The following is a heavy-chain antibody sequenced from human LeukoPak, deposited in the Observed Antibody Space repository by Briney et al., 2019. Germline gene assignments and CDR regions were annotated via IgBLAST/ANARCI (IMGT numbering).Heavy chain of an antibody. V-gene: IGHV1-2*02. Sequence: ASVKVSCKPSGYTFTDYYIHWVRQAPGQGLEWMGWIDPNSGGTNYAQKFQGRVTMTRDTSISTAYMEGRRMRSDDTALYYCARDGVVRGVIIYWGQGTPVTVSS. J-gene: IGHJ4*02. CDR2: IDPNSGGT. D-gene: IGHD3-10*01. CDR3: ARDGVVRGVIIY. CDR1: GYTFTDYY.